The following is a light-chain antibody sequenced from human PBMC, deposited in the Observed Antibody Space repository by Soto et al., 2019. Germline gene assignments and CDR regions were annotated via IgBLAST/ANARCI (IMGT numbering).Light chain of an antibody. CDR1: QSVRSN. CDR2: GAS. V-gene: IGKV3-15*01. Sequence: EIVMTQSVATLSVSPGQRATLSFRASQSVRSNLAWYQHKPGQAPRLLIHGASTRATGIPARFSGSGSGTEFTLTISSLQSEDFAVYYCQQYNDWPQTFGQGTKVDIK. J-gene: IGKJ1*01. CDR3: QQYNDWPQT.